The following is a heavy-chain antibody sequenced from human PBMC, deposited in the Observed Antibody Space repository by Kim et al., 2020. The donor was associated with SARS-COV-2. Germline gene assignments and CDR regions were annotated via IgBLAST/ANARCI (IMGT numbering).Heavy chain of an antibody. V-gene: IGHV3-11*04. J-gene: IGHJ4*02. CDR1: GFTFSDYY. CDR2: ISSSGSTI. CDR3: ARVRVNRVVAVNYFDY. D-gene: IGHD2-15*01. Sequence: GGSLRLSCAASGFTFSDYYMSWIRQAPGKGLEWVSYISSSGSTIYYADSVKGRFTISRDNAKNSLYLQMNSLRAEDTAVYYCARVRVNRVVAVNYFDYWGQGTLVTVSS.